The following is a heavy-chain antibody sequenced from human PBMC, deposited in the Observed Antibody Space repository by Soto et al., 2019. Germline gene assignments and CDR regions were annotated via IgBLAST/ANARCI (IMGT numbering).Heavy chain of an antibody. V-gene: IGHV3-21*01. Sequence: VQLVESGGGLVKPGGSLRLSCAASGFTFSSYSMNWVRQAPGKGLEGVSSISSSSSYIYYADSVKGRFTISRDNAKNSLYLQMNSLRAEDTAVYYCARDSDSSSWTNYYYYMDVWGKGTTVTVSS. D-gene: IGHD6-13*01. CDR1: GFTFSSYS. J-gene: IGHJ6*03. CDR2: ISSSSSYI. CDR3: ARDSDSSSWTNYYYYMDV.